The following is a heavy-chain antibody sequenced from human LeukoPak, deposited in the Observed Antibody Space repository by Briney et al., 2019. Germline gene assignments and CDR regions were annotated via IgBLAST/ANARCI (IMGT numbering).Heavy chain of an antibody. CDR2: FTGRGGST. J-gene: IGHJ4*02. D-gene: IGHD2-2*02. CDR3: AKGDQPLLYGGAFDY. V-gene: IGHV3-23*01. Sequence: GGTLRPACAASGFTFGNYGMTWVRQAPGKGLEWVSTFTGRGGSTFYADSVRGRFTISRDISKNTLYLQMHSLRAEDTAVYYCAKGDQPLLYGGAFDYWGQGTLVTVSS. CDR1: GFTFGNYG.